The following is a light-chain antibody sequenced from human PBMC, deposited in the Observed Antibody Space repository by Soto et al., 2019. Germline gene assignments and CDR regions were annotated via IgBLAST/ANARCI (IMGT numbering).Light chain of an antibody. V-gene: IGKV3-11*01. CDR3: QQRSSWPLLT. J-gene: IGKJ4*01. Sequence: EIVLTQSPATLSLSPGARATLSCRASQSVSNYLAWFQQKHGQAPRLLIYDASNRATGIPARFSGSGCGTDFTQTISSLEPEDFAVYYCQQRSSWPLLTFGGGTKVEI. CDR1: QSVSNY. CDR2: DAS.